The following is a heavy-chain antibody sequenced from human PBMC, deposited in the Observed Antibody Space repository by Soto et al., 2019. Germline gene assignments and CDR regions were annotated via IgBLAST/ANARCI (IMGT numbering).Heavy chain of an antibody. CDR3: ARAPDYGGNYFDH. V-gene: IGHV3-33*01. J-gene: IGHJ4*02. CDR1: GFTFISHG. D-gene: IGHD4-17*01. CDR2: IWYEGSNK. Sequence: QMQLVESGGGAVQPGRSLRLSCAASGFTFISHGMHWVRQAPGKGLERVAVIWYEGSNKYNGDSVKGRFTISRDNSKNTVYLQMNSLRGEDTAVYYCARAPDYGGNYFDHWGQGTLVTVSS.